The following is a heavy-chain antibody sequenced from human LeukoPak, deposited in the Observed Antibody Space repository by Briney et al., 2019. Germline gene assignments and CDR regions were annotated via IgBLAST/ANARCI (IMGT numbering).Heavy chain of an antibody. CDR3: ARLYYGSGSASSGWFDP. V-gene: IGHV3-30*01. Sequence: GGSLRLSCAASGFTVSSYAMHWVRQAPGKWLEWVAVISYDGSNKYYADSVKGRFTISRDNSKNTLYPQMNSLRAEDTAVYYCARLYYGSGSASSGWFDPWGQGTLVTVSS. CDR2: ISYDGSNK. D-gene: IGHD3-10*01. CDR1: GFTVSSYA. J-gene: IGHJ5*02.